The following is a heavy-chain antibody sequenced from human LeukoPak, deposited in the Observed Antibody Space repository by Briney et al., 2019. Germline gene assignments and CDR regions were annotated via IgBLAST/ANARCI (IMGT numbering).Heavy chain of an antibody. V-gene: IGHV4-4*07. CDR1: GGSISSYY. CDR2: IYTSGTS. J-gene: IGHJ4*02. Sequence: SETLSLTCTVSGGSISSYYWSWIRQPAGKGLEWIGRIYTSGTSHYNPSLKSRVTMSVDTSKNQFSLKLSSVTAADTAVYYCARLSTVTTSFDYWGQGTLVTVSS. D-gene: IGHD4-17*01. CDR3: ARLSTVTTSFDY.